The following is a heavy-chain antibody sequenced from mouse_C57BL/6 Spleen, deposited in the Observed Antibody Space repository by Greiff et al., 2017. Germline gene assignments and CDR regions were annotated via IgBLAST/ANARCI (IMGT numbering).Heavy chain of an antibody. J-gene: IGHJ2*01. CDR2: INPSSGYT. Sequence: VQLQQSGAELARPGASVKMSCKASGYTFTSYTMHWVKQRPGQGLEWIGYINPSSGYTKYNQKFKDKATLTADKSSSTAYMQLSSLTSEDSAVYYCARESPGIYFGDWGQGTTLTVSS. CDR1: GYTFTSYT. V-gene: IGHV1-4*01. D-gene: IGHD4-1*01. CDR3: ARESPGIYFGD.